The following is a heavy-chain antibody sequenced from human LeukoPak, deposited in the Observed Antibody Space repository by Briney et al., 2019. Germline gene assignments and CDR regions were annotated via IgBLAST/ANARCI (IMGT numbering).Heavy chain of an antibody. CDR3: AKDQYRIAAAGTHYFDY. V-gene: IGHV3-30*02. D-gene: IGHD6-13*01. CDR1: GFTFSSYG. J-gene: IGHJ4*02. Sequence: QAGGSLRLSCAASGFTFSSYGMHWVRQAPGKGLEWVAFIRYDGSNKYYADSVKGRFTISRDNSKNTLYLQMNSLRAEDTAVYYCAKDQYRIAAAGTHYFDYWGQGTLVTVSS. CDR2: IRYDGSNK.